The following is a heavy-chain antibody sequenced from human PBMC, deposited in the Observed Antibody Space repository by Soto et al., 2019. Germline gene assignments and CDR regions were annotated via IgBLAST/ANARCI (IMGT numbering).Heavy chain of an antibody. D-gene: IGHD3-22*01. CDR2: ISYDGTNK. J-gene: IGHJ4*02. Sequence: GGSLRLSCAASGFTFRSFGMHWIRQAPGKGLEWVALISYDGTNKYYADSVRGRFTISRDNSKNTLYLEMNSLRAEDTAVYYCAKDYDSSLSPYWGQGTLVTVSS. CDR1: GFTFRSFG. V-gene: IGHV3-30*18. CDR3: AKDYDSSLSPY.